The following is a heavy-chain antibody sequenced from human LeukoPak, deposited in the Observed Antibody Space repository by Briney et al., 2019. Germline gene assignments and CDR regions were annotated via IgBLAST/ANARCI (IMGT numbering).Heavy chain of an antibody. CDR1: GFTFSSYR. Sequence: PGGSLRLSCAASGFTFSSYRMNWVRQAPGKGLEWVSFISSSGSDIFYADSVKGRLTISRDNAKNSVYLQMNSLRAEDTAVYYCARVHSAGSLFYFDYWGQGILVTVSS. CDR3: ARVHSAGSLFYFDY. CDR2: ISSSGSDI. D-gene: IGHD6-19*01. V-gene: IGHV3-21*01. J-gene: IGHJ4*02.